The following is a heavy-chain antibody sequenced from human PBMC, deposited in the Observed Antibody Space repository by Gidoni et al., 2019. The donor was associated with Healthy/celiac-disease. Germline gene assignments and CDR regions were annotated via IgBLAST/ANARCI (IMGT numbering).Heavy chain of an antibody. CDR3: ARSLEMATRLGDAFDI. J-gene: IGHJ3*02. D-gene: IGHD2-21*01. CDR1: GGTFSSYA. V-gene: IGHV1-69*01. Sequence: QFQLVQSGAEVKKPGSSVTVSCTASGGTFSSYAISWVRQGPGQGLEWMGGISPLFGTANYAKKLQGRGTITADESTSTAYMELRSLRYEDTAGYYCARSLEMATRLGDAFDIWGQGTMVTVSS. CDR2: ISPLFGTA.